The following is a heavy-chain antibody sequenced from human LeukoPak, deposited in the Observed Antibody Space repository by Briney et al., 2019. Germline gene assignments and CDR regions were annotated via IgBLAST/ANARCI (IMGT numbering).Heavy chain of an antibody. J-gene: IGHJ3*02. CDR1: GGSISSYY. Sequence: PSETLSLTCTVSGGSISSYYWTWIRQPPGKGLEWIGYIYYSGSSNYNPSLKSRVTISVDTSKNQFSLKLSSVTAADTAVYYCARVGSYLVYYDAFDIWGQGTMVTVSS. V-gene: IGHV4-59*01. D-gene: IGHD1-26*01. CDR2: IYYSGSS. CDR3: ARVGSYLVYYDAFDI.